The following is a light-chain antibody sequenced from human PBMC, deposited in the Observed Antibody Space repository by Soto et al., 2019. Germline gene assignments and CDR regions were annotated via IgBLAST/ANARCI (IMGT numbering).Light chain of an antibody. CDR2: DAS. J-gene: IGKJ4*01. V-gene: IGKV3-11*01. CDR1: QSINEY. Sequence: VLTQSPATLSLSPGDRATLSCRASQSINEYLAWYQQRPGQPPRLLIYDASNRATGIPARFSGSGSGTDITLTISSLEPEDFAFYYCQQRGGWPLTFGGGTQVELK. CDR3: QQRGGWPLT.